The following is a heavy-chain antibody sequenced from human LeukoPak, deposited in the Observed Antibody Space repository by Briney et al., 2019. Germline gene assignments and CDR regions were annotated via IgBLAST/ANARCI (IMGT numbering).Heavy chain of an antibody. CDR2: ILSDGSYE. J-gene: IGHJ4*02. CDR3: ATDLVEMATITSY. V-gene: IGHV3-30*02. Sequence: GGSLRLSCATSGFSLSRNGMHWVRQAPGQGLEWVAFILSDGSYEYYADSVKGRFTISRDTSRNTLFLQMNSLRSEDTAVYYCATDLVEMATITSYWGQGTLVTVSS. CDR1: GFSLSRNG. D-gene: IGHD5-24*01.